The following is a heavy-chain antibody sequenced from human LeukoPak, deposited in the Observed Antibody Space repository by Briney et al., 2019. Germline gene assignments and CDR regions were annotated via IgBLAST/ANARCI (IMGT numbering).Heavy chain of an antibody. V-gene: IGHV3-30*04. CDR3: ARPSPPGDGYDPPDH. J-gene: IGHJ4*02. CDR1: GFNFDNFA. CDR2: ISHDGRTK. Sequence: SGGSLTLSCVVSGFNFDNFAMHWVRQPLGKGLEWVAVISHDGRTKYYADSMKGRITISRDNSKNTLFLQMNNLRSEDTAVYFCARPSPPGDGYDPPDHWGQGTLVTVSS. D-gene: IGHD5-24*01.